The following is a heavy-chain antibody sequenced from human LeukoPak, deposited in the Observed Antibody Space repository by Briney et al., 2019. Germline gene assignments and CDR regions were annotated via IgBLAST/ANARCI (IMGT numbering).Heavy chain of an antibody. CDR2: ISGSGGST. Sequence: GGPLRLPCAASGFPFSSYAMSWSRQPPGKGLEWVSAISGSGGSTYYAHSVKGRFTISRDNSKNTLYLQMNSLRAEDTAVYYCAKASPRYYDSSGYYYFDYWGQGTLVTVSS. CDR3: AKASPRYYDSSGYYYFDY. CDR1: GFPFSSYA. J-gene: IGHJ4*02. V-gene: IGHV3-23*01. D-gene: IGHD3-22*01.